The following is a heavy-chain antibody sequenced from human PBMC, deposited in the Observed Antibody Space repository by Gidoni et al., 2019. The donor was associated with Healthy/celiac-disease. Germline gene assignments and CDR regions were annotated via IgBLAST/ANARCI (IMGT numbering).Heavy chain of an antibody. CDR1: GGSISSYY. J-gene: IGHJ3*02. CDR3: ARTWELGAFDI. V-gene: IGHV4-59*01. D-gene: IGHD1-26*01. CDR2: IYYSGST. Sequence: QVQLQESGPGLVKPSETLSLTCTVSGGSISSYYWSWIRQPPGKGLEWIGYIYYSGSTNYNPSLKSRVTISVDTSKNQFSLKLSSVTAADTAVYYCARTWELGAFDIWGQGTMVTVSS.